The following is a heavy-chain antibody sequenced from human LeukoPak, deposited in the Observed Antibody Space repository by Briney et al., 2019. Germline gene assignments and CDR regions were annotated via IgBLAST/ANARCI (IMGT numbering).Heavy chain of an antibody. Sequence: SETLSLTCAVCGGSFSGYYWSWIRQPPGKGLEWIGEINHSGSTNYNPSLKSRVTISVDTSKNQFSLKLSSVTAADTAVYYCARGQSTHPFDYGGQGTLVTVSS. CDR3: ARGQSTHPFDY. J-gene: IGHJ4*02. CDR2: INHSGST. V-gene: IGHV4-34*01. CDR1: GGSFSGYY.